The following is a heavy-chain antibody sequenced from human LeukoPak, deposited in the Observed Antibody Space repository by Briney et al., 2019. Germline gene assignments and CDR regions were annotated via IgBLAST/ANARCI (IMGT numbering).Heavy chain of an antibody. CDR3: ARASRPLGYCSSTSCYSDDY. D-gene: IGHD2-2*01. CDR2: ISSSSSTI. V-gene: IGHV3-48*01. CDR1: GFTSRSYS. Sequence: PGGTLRLSCAASGFTSRSYSMNWVPQAPGKGREWGSYISSSSSTIYYADSVKGRFTISRDNAKNSLYLQMNSLRAEDTAVYYGARASRPLGYCSSTSCYSDDYWGQGTLVTVSS. J-gene: IGHJ4*02.